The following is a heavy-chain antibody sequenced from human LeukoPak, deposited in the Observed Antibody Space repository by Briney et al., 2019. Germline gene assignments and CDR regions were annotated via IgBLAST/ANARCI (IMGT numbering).Heavy chain of an antibody. Sequence: TSGESLRISCKGSGYSFTSYWISWVRQMPGKGLEWMGRIDPSDSYTNYSPSFQGHVTISADKSISTAYLQWSSLKASGTAMYYCARHMVRGVDYYYYGMDVWGKGTTVTVSS. D-gene: IGHD3-10*01. CDR3: ARHMVRGVDYYYYGMDV. CDR2: IDPSDSYT. CDR1: GYSFTSYW. V-gene: IGHV5-10-1*01. J-gene: IGHJ6*04.